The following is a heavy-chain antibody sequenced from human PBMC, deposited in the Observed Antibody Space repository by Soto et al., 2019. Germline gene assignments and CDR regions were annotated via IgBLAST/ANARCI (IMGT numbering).Heavy chain of an antibody. V-gene: IGHV3-48*03. CDR2: ISSSGSTI. D-gene: IGHD4-17*01. CDR1: GFTFSSYS. Sequence: GGSLRLACAASGFTFSSYSMNWVRQPPGQGLEWVSYISSSGSTIYYADSVKGRFTISRDNAKNSLYLQMNRLRAEETAVYYCARDLYLTRTGTTSQPWGQGTLVTVSS. J-gene: IGHJ5*02. CDR3: ARDLYLTRTGTTSQP.